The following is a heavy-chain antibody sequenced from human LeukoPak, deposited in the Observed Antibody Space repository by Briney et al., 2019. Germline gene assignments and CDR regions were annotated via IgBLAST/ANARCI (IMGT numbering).Heavy chain of an antibody. J-gene: IGHJ4*02. V-gene: IGHV4-39*01. Sequence: SETLSLTCTVSSGSISSSSYYWGWIRQPPGKGLEWIGSIYYSGSTYYNPSLKSRVTISVDTSKNQFSLKLSSVTAADTAVYYCARRQRGGAAAAFDYWGQGTLVTVSS. D-gene: IGHD6-13*01. CDR1: SGSISSSSYY. CDR2: IYYSGST. CDR3: ARRQRGGAAAAFDY.